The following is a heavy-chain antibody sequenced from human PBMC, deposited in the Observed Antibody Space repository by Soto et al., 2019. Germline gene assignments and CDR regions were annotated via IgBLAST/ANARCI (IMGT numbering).Heavy chain of an antibody. Sequence: QVQLVESGGGVVQPGRSLRLSCAASGFTFSSYAMHWVRQAPGKGLEWVAVISYDGSNKYYADSVKGRCTISRDNSKNTLYMQMNSLRAEDTAVYYCAREVRYCSSTSCYPTPVLYYYYGMDVWGQGTTVTVSS. CDR2: ISYDGSNK. J-gene: IGHJ6*02. V-gene: IGHV3-30-3*01. CDR3: AREVRYCSSTSCYPTPVLYYYYGMDV. D-gene: IGHD2-2*01. CDR1: GFTFSSYA.